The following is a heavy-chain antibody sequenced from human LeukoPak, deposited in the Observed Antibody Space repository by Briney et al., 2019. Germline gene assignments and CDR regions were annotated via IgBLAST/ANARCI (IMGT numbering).Heavy chain of an antibody. CDR1: GFTFRSYG. V-gene: IGHV3-30*02. D-gene: IGHD2-15*01. Sequence: PGGSLRLSCAASGFTFRSYGMHWVRQAPGKGLEWVAFIRYDGSNKYYADSVKGRFTISRDNSKNTLYLQMNSLRAEDTAVYYCAKNIVVVVAAARHNWFDPWGQGTLVTVSS. CDR2: IRYDGSNK. CDR3: AKNIVVVVAAARHNWFDP. J-gene: IGHJ5*02.